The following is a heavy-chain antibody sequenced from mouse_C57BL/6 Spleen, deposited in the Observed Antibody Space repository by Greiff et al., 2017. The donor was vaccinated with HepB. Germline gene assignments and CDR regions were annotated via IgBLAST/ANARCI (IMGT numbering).Heavy chain of an antibody. CDR3: ASGGAMDY. J-gene: IGHJ4*01. CDR1: GYTFTSYW. Sequence: QVQLQQPGAELVRPGTSVKLSCKASGYTFTSYWMHWVKQRPGQGLEWIGVIDPSDSYTNYNQKFKGKATLTVDTSSSPAYMQLSSLTSEDSAVYYCASGGAMDYWGQGTSVTVSS. V-gene: IGHV1-59*01. CDR2: IDPSDSYT.